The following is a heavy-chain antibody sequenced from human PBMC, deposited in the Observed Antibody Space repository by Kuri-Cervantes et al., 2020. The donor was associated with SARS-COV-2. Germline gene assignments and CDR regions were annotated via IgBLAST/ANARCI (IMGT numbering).Heavy chain of an antibody. Sequence: GGSLRLSCAASGFTFSSYAMNWVRQAPGKGLEWVSYISSSGSTIYYADSVKGRFTISRDNAKNSLYLQKNSLRAEDTAVYYCAREGDIVVVPAVYFDYWGQGTLVTVSS. D-gene: IGHD2-2*01. CDR2: ISSSGSTI. V-gene: IGHV3-48*03. CDR1: GFTFSSYA. CDR3: AREGDIVVVPAVYFDY. J-gene: IGHJ4*02.